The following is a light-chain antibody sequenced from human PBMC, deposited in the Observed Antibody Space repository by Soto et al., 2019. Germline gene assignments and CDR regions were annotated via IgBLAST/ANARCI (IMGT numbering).Light chain of an antibody. J-gene: IGKJ5*01. CDR3: QQYNNWPSIT. CDR2: DAS. Sequence: EIVMTQSPATLSVSPGERATLSCRASQSVSSNLAWFQQNPGQAPRLLIYDASTRATGIPVRFSGSGSGTDFTLTISSLQSEDFAVYYCQQYNNWPSITFGQGTRLEIK. CDR1: QSVSSN. V-gene: IGKV3-15*01.